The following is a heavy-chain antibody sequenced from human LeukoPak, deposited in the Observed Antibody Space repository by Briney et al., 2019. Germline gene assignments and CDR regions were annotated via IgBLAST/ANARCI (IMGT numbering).Heavy chain of an antibody. J-gene: IGHJ5*02. Sequence: PSETLSLTCTVSGGSISSSSYYWGWLRQPPGKGLEWIGSIYYSGSTYYNPSLKSRVTISVDTSKNQFSLKLSSVTAADTAVYYCARVVETDWFDPWGQGTLVTVSS. CDR1: GGSISSSSYY. D-gene: IGHD5-24*01. CDR2: IYYSGST. V-gene: IGHV4-39*07. CDR3: ARVVETDWFDP.